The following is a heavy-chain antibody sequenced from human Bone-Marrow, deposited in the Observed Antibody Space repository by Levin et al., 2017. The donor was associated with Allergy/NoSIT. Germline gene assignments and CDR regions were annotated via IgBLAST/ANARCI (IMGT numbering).Heavy chain of an antibody. Sequence: PGGSLRLSCAASGFTFDESGMYWVRQAPGKGLEWVSGISWNSNVIGYADSVKGRFTISRDNAKKSLFLEMNSLRPEDTALYYCAKDIAAAASGNQYYFYGADVWGQGTTVTVSS. V-gene: IGHV3-9*01. CDR1: GFTFDESG. D-gene: IGHD6-13*01. CDR2: ISWNSNVI. CDR3: AKDIAAAASGNQYYFYGADV. J-gene: IGHJ6*02.